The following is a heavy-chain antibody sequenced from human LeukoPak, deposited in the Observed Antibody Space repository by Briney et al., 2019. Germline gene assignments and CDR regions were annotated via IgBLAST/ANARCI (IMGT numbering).Heavy chain of an antibody. CDR1: GFTFSSYA. CDR3: ARGESFAFDV. CDR2: ISGSGGST. J-gene: IGHJ3*01. Sequence: PGGSLRLSCAASGFTFSSYAMSWVRQAPGKGLEWVSAISGSGGSTYYADSVKGRFTISRDNSRNTMYLQMNSLRAEDTAVYYCARGESFAFDVWGQGTMVTVSS. V-gene: IGHV3-23*01.